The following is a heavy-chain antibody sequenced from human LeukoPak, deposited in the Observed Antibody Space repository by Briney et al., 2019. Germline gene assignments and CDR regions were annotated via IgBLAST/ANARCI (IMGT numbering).Heavy chain of an antibody. D-gene: IGHD3-3*01. Sequence: ASVKVSCKASGYTFTIYDINWVRQAPGQGLEWMGWMNPNSGNTGYTQKFQGRVTMTGNTSISTAYMELSSLRSEDTAVYYCARGKGDFWSGYYLTYFDYWGQGTLVTVSS. CDR1: GYTFTIYD. CDR2: MNPNSGNT. V-gene: IGHV1-8*01. CDR3: ARGKGDFWSGYYLTYFDY. J-gene: IGHJ4*02.